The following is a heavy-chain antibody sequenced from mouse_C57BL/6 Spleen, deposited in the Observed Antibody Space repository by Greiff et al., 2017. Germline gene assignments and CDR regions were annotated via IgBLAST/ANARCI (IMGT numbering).Heavy chain of an antibody. D-gene: IGHD2-2*01. CDR3: TTRGYDTDY. Sequence: EVQLQQSGAELVRPGASVKLSCTASGFNIKDDYMHWVKQRPEQGLEWIGWIDPENGDTEYASKFQGKATITAYTSSNTAYLQLSSLTSEDTAVYYCTTRGYDTDYWGQGTTLTVSS. CDR2: IDPENGDT. V-gene: IGHV14-4*01. J-gene: IGHJ2*01. CDR1: GFNIKDDY.